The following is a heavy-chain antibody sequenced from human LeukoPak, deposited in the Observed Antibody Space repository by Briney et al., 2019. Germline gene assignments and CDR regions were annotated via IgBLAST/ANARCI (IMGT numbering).Heavy chain of an antibody. CDR2: ISAYNGNT. J-gene: IGHJ4*02. Sequence: ASVKVSCKASGGTFSSYAISWVRQAPGQGLEWMGRISAYNGNTNYAQKLQGRVTMTTDTSTSTAYMELRSLRSDDTAVYYCATVYSGSPFDYWGQGTLVTVSS. CDR1: GGTFSSYA. CDR3: ATVYSGSPFDY. D-gene: IGHD1-26*01. V-gene: IGHV1-18*01.